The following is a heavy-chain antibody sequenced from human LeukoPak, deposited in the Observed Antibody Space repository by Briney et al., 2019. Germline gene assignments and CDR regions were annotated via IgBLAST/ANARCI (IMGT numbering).Heavy chain of an antibody. CDR2: INPSGGST. Sequence: ASVKVSCKASGYTFTSYYMHWVRQAPGQGLEWMGIINPSGGSTSYAQKFQGRVTMTRDTSTSTVYMELSSLRSEDTAVYYCARGIWFGEHRYNWFDPWGQGTLVTVSS. D-gene: IGHD3-10*01. J-gene: IGHJ5*02. CDR3: ARGIWFGEHRYNWFDP. CDR1: GYTFTSYY. V-gene: IGHV1-46*01.